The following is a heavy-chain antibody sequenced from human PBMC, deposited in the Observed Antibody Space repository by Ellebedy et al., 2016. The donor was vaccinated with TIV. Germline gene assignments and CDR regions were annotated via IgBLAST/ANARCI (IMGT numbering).Heavy chain of an antibody. Sequence: GESLKISCAASGFTFRNSAMSWVRQAPGKGLEWVSVIFSAADGGETHYADSVKGRFTISRDSSKNTLYLQMNSLRAEDTAVYYCERDAAGNGGKLDYWGQGALVTVSS. CDR3: ERDAAGNGGKLDY. J-gene: IGHJ4*02. CDR2: IFSAADGGET. D-gene: IGHD4-23*01. CDR1: GFTFRNSA. V-gene: IGHV3-23*03.